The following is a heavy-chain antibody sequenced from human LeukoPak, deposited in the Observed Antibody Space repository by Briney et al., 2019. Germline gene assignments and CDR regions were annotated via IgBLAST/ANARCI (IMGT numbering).Heavy chain of an antibody. D-gene: IGHD6-6*01. J-gene: IGHJ4*02. V-gene: IGHV4-59*12. CDR2: IYYSGST. CDR1: GGSISSYH. Sequence: SETLSLTCTVSGGSISSYHWSWIRQPPGKGLEWIGYIYYSGSTYYNPSLKSRVTISVDTSKNQFSLKLSSVTAADTAVYYCARGSWQLAEEVYWGQGSLVTVSS. CDR3: ARGSWQLAEEVY.